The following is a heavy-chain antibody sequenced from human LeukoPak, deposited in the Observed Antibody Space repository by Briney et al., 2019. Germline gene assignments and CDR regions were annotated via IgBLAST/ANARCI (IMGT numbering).Heavy chain of an antibody. CDR2: INYSGST. D-gene: IGHD3-3*01. V-gene: IGHV4-39*01. J-gene: IGHJ4*02. CDR1: GFTFSSYSMN. CDR3: ARLDYDLWSGSSDY. Sequence: PGGSLRLSCAASGFTFSSYSMNWVRQAPGKGLEWIGSINYSGSTYYNPSLKSRVTISVDTSKNQFSLKLSSVTAADRAVYYCARLDYDLWSGSSDYWGQGTLVTVSS.